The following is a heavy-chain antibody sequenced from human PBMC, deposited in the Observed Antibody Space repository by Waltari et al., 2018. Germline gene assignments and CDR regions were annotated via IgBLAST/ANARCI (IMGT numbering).Heavy chain of an antibody. CDR1: GFTVSTTY. CDR2: IYTGGDT. J-gene: IGHJ6*02. Sequence: EVQLVESGGGLIQPRASLRLSCAVSGFTVSTTYMSWVRQAPGKGLEWVSVIYTGGDTYYADSVKGRFSISRDNSKNTLYLQMNSLRVEDTAIYYCARGWIGTTSLGHDGMDVWGQGTTVTVSS. V-gene: IGHV3-53*01. CDR3: ARGWIGTTSLGHDGMDV. D-gene: IGHD4-17*01.